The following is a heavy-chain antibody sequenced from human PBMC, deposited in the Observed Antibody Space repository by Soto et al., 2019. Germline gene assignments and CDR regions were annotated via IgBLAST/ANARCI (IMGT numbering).Heavy chain of an antibody. CDR2: VSYDGNSQ. J-gene: IGHJ5*02. CDR3: AQVVVFSTSVLGVS. CDR1: GFTFSGFG. Sequence: QVHLVESGGGVVQPGRSLRLSCAASGFTFSGFGMHWVRQAPGKGLEWVALVSYDGNSQYYVDSVKGRFTSSRDNSKNRLYLQMNSLRVEDMAVYYCAQVVVFSTSVLGVSWGQGTLVTVSS. D-gene: IGHD2-21*01. V-gene: IGHV3-30*03.